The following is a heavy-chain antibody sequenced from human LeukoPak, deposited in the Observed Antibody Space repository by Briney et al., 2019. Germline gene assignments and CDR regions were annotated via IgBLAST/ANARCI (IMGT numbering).Heavy chain of an antibody. CDR2: IYTSGST. V-gene: IGHV4-61*02. CDR3: AREGSSGYYDYFDY. CDR1: GGSISSGSHY. J-gene: IGHJ4*02. D-gene: IGHD3-22*01. Sequence: PSQTLSLTCTVSGGSISSGSHYWSWIRQPAGKGLEWIGRIYTSGSTNYNPSLKSRVTISVDTSKNQFSLKLSSVTAADTAVYYCAREGSSGYYDYFDYWGQGTLVTVSS.